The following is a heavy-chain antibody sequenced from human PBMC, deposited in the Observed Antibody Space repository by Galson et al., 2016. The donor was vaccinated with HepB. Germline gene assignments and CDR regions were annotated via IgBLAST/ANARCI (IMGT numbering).Heavy chain of an antibody. CDR3: ARFDFGGNFLDY. V-gene: IGHV2-70*01. J-gene: IGHJ4*02. CDR2: IDWDGDQ. Sequence: PALVKPTQTLTLTCTFTGFSLTTRGMCVSWIRQPPGKALEWLALIDWDGDQYYTTSLKTRLTISKDTSKNQVLLTMTNMGPVDTATYYCARFDFGGNFLDYWGQGTLVTVSS. CDR1: GFSLTTRGMC. D-gene: IGHD4-23*01.